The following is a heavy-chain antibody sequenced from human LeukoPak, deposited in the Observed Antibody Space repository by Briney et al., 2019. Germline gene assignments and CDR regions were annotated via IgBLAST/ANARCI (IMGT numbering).Heavy chain of an antibody. CDR2: IGGSTGRT. J-gene: IGHJ4*02. CDR1: GFSFDNYA. Sequence: GGSLRLSCAASGFSFDNYAMSWVRQAPGKGLEWVSAIGGSTGRTYYADSVKGRFTVSRDNSKNTLYLQMNSLRAEDTAVYYCSSSQPGGYFDWLFLPLDYWGQGTLVTVSS. D-gene: IGHD3-9*01. V-gene: IGHV3-23*01. CDR3: SSSQPGGYFDWLFLPLDY.